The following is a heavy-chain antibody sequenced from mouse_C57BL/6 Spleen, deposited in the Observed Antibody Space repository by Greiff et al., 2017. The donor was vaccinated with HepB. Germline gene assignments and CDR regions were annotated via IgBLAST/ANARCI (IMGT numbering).Heavy chain of an antibody. D-gene: IGHD3-2*02. J-gene: IGHJ4*01. CDR2: IDPSDSYT. Sequence: QVQLKQPGAELVMPGASVKLSCKASGYTFTSYWMHWVKQRPGQGLEWIGEIDPSDSYTNYNQKFKGKSTLTVDKSSSTAYMQLSSLTSEDSAVYDCARIDSSGYNYAMDYGGQGTSVTVSS. V-gene: IGHV1-69*01. CDR3: ARIDSSGYNYAMDY. CDR1: GYTFTSYW.